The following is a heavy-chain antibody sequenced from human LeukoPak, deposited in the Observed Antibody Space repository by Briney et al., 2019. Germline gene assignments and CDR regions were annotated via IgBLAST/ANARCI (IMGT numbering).Heavy chain of an antibody. V-gene: IGHV4-39*01. CDR1: GGSISSSSYY. Sequence: SETLSLTCTVSGGSISSSSYYWGWIRQPPGEGLEWIGSIYYSGSTYYNPSLKSRVTISVDTSKNQFSLKLSTVTAADTAVYYCARRAAAGDPFDYWGQGTLVTVSS. CDR3: ARRAAAGDPFDY. J-gene: IGHJ4*02. CDR2: IYYSGST. D-gene: IGHD6-13*01.